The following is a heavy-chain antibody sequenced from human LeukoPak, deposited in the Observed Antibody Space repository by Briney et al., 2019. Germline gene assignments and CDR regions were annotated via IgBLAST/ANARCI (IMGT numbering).Heavy chain of an antibody. D-gene: IGHD3-10*01. V-gene: IGHV3-7*01. J-gene: IGHJ4*02. CDR1: GFTFSSYW. CDR3: ARPYGPGRGFDY. Sequence: GGSLRLSCAACGFTFSSYWMRWVRQAPGKGLEWVANIKQDGSEKYYVDSVKGRFTISRDNAKNSLYLQMNSLRAEDTAVYYCARPYGPGRGFDYWGQGTLVTVSS. CDR2: IKQDGSEK.